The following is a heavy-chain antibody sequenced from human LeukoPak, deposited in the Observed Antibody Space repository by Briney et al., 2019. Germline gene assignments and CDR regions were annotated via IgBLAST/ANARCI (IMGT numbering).Heavy chain of an antibody. CDR2: ISGSGTNT. CDR1: GFTFSSYA. D-gene: IGHD5-18*01. Sequence: GGSLRLSCAASGFTFSSYAMHWVRQAPGKGLEWVSGISGSGTNTYYADSVKGRFTIPRDNSKNTLYMQMHSVRAEDRAVYYCAKGDKPVIAMVKFDYWGEGTVVTVSS. V-gene: IGHV3-23*01. J-gene: IGHJ4*02. CDR3: AKGDKPVIAMVKFDY.